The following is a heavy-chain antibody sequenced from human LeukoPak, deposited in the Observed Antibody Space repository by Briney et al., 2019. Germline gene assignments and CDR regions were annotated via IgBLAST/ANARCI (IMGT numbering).Heavy chain of an antibody. CDR3: ARGKIRYLLGV. Sequence: PSETLSLTCTVSGYSISSGYYWGWIRQPPGKGLEWIGEINHSGSTNYNPSLKSRVTISVDTSKNQFSLKLSSVTAADTAVYYCARGKIRYLLGVWGKGTTVTVSS. J-gene: IGHJ6*04. CDR2: INHSGST. V-gene: IGHV4-38-2*02. CDR1: GYSISSGYY. D-gene: IGHD2-21*01.